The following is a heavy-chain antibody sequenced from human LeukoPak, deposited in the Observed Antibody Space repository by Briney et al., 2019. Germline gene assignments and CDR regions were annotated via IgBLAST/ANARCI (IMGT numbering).Heavy chain of an antibody. CDR2: IYHTGSA. D-gene: IGHD3-9*01. CDR3: ARLNRKYYDILTGYYDY. V-gene: IGHV4-38-2*01. J-gene: IGHJ4*02. Sequence: SETLSLTCSVSGYSFTSGHYWGWIRQPPGKGLEWIANIYHTGSAHYNPSLKSRVTISVDTSKNQFSLKLSSVTAADTAVYYCARLNRKYYDILTGYYDYWGQGTLVTVSS. CDR1: GYSFTSGHY.